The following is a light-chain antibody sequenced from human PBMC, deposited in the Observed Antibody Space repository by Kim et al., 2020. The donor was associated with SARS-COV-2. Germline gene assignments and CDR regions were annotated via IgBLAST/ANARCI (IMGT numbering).Light chain of an antibody. CDR3: QQSYRTPWT. J-gene: IGKJ1*01. Sequence: DIQMTQSPSSLSASVGDGVTITCRASQGISGYLNWYQQKPGKAPKLLIYGASSLQGGVPSRFSGTGSGTDFTLTVSSLQPEDFATYFCQQSYRTPWTFGHGTKVDIK. CDR1: QGISGY. V-gene: IGKV1-39*01. CDR2: GAS.